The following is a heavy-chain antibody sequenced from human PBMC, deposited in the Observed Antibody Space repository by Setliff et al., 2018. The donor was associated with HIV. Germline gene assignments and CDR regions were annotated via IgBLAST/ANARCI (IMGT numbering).Heavy chain of an antibody. CDR3: ARVPYRSAWFSGGHDAFDI. J-gene: IGHJ3*02. CDR1: GYSFARYG. V-gene: IGHV1-18*01. Sequence: VKVSCKASGYSFARYGLSWVRQAPGQGLEWMGWISGFNGNTKYAQSFQDRVAMTTETATSTAYMEMRSLRSDDTAVYFCARVPYRSAWFSGGHDAFDIWGQGTMVTV. CDR2: ISGFNGNT. D-gene: IGHD6-19*01.